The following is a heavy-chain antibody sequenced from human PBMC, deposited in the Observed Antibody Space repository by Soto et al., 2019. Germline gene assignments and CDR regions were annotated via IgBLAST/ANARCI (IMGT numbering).Heavy chain of an antibody. CDR1: GFSLTDTRMG. CDR3: ARALFYSDSDGYYFEFDY. Sequence: SGPTLENPTETLTLTCSVSGFSLTDTRMGVSWIRQAPGKALEWLAHIISNDDKSYSTSLKSRLTISKDTSKSQVVLRMTHMDPVDTGRYYSARALFYSDSDGYYFEFDYWGPGTLVTVSS. V-gene: IGHV2-26*01. CDR2: IISNDDK. D-gene: IGHD3-22*01. J-gene: IGHJ4*02.